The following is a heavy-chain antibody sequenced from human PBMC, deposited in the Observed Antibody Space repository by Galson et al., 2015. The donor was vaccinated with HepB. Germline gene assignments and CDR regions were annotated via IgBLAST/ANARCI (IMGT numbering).Heavy chain of an antibody. CDR2: IIPIFGTA. D-gene: IGHD3-10*01. CDR1: GGTFSSYA. V-gene: IGHV1-69*13. CDR3: ARDPPGHMVRGQSRTGWFDP. J-gene: IGHJ5*02. Sequence: SVKVSCKASGGTFSSYAISWVRQAPGQGLEWMGGIIPIFGTANYAQKFQGRVTITADESTSTAYMELSSLRSEDTAVYYCARDPPGHMVRGQSRTGWFDPWGQGTLGTVSS.